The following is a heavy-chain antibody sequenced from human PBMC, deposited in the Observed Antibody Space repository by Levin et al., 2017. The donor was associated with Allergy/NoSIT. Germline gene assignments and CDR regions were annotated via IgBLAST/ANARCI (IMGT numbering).Heavy chain of an antibody. CDR2: ISGSGDSA. Sequence: PGGSLRLSCAASGFTFSSYAMNWVRQAPGKGLEWVSAISGSGDSAYYADSVKGRFTISRDNSKNTLYLQMNTLRAEDTAVYYCAGHLAYCSGTTCYMGGDYFDYWGQGTLVTVSS. CDR1: GFTFSSYA. CDR3: AGHLAYCSGTTCYMGGDYFDY. J-gene: IGHJ4*02. V-gene: IGHV3-23*01. D-gene: IGHD2-2*02.